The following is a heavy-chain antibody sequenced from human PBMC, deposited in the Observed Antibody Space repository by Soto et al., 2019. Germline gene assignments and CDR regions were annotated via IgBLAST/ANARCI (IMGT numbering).Heavy chain of an antibody. Sequence: GASVKVSCKASGYTFTGYYMHWVRQAPGQGLEWMGWINPNSGGTNYAQKFQGRVTMTRDTSISTAYMELNRLGSDDTAVYYCARAPGAGMAFDIWGQGTMVTVSS. CDR2: INPNSGGT. V-gene: IGHV1-2*02. CDR3: ARAPGAGMAFDI. J-gene: IGHJ3*02. D-gene: IGHD6-19*01. CDR1: GYTFTGYY.